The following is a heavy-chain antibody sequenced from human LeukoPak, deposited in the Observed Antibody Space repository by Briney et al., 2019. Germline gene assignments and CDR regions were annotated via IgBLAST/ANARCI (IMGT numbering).Heavy chain of an antibody. CDR2: LYTGGST. CDR1: GFTVSSNF. V-gene: IGHV3-53*01. D-gene: IGHD3-16*01. CDR3: VRVAPPLAMITIVDY. J-gene: IGHJ4*02. Sequence: GGSLRLSCAASGFTVSSNFMSWFRQAPGKGLEWVSVLYTGGSTHCADSVKGRFTISRDISKNTVYLQMNSLRAEDTAVYYCVRVAPPLAMITIVDYWGQGTLVTVSS.